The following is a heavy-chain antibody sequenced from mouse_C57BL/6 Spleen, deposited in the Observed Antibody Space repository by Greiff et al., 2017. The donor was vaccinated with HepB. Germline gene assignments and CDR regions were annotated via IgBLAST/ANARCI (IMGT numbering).Heavy chain of an antibody. V-gene: IGHV1-19*01. CDR3: ARSTTADAMDY. J-gene: IGHJ4*01. CDR2: INPYNGGT. Sequence: EVQLQESGPVLVKPGASVKMSCKASGYTFTDYYMNWVKQSHGKSLEWIGVINPYNGGTSYNQKFKGKATLTVDKSSSTAYMELNSLTSEDSAVYYCARSTTADAMDYWGQGTSVTVSS. CDR1: GYTFTDYY. D-gene: IGHD1-2*01.